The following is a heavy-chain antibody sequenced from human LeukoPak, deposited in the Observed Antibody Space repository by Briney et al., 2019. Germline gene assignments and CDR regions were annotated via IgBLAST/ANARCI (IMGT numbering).Heavy chain of an antibody. J-gene: IGHJ5*02. Sequence: SETLSLTCGVSGGSISNTNWWTWVRQPPGKGLEWIGEIYHSGSTNYNPSLKSRVTISVDKSKNQFSLKLSSVTAADTAVCYCARTSRINMVLDPWGQGTLVTVSS. CDR2: IYHSGST. D-gene: IGHD3-10*01. CDR3: ARTSRINMVLDP. CDR1: GGSISNTNW. V-gene: IGHV4/OR15-8*01.